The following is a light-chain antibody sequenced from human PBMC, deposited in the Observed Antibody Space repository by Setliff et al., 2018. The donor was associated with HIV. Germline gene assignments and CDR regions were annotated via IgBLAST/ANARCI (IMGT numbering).Light chain of an antibody. CDR3: CSYAGSHTVV. CDR2: DVS. V-gene: IGLV2-11*01. Sequence: QSVLTQPRSVSGSPRQSVTISCTGTTSDVGGYNFVSWYQHHPGKAPKLMIFDVSNRPSGVPDRFSGSKSGNTASLTISGLQADDEAVYFCCSYAGSHTVVFGTGTKVTVL. J-gene: IGLJ1*01. CDR1: TSDVGGYNF.